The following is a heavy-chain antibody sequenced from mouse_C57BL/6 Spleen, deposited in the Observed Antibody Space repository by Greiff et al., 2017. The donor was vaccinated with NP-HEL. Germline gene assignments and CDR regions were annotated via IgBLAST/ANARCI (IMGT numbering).Heavy chain of an antibody. CDR2: ISSGGDYI. J-gene: IGHJ2*01. CDR1: GFPFSSYA. Sequence: EVMLVESGEGLVKPGGSLKLSCAASGFPFSSYAMSWVRQTPEKRLEWVAYISSGGDYIYYADTVKGRFTISRDNARNTLYLQMSSLKSEDTAMYYCTRDPSEGYFDYWGQGTTLTVSS. V-gene: IGHV5-9-1*02. CDR3: TRDPSEGYFDY.